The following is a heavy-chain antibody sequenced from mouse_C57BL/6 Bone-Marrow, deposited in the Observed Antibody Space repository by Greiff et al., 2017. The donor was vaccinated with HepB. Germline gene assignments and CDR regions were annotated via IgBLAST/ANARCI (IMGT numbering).Heavy chain of an antibody. CDR3: ARLATVVATDYAMDY. Sequence: QVQLQQPGAELVMPGASVKLSCKASGYTFTSYWMHWVKQRPGQGLEWIGEIDPSDSYTNYNQKFKGKSTLTVDKSSSTASMQLSSLTSEDSAVYYCARLATVVATDYAMDYWGQGTSVTVSS. CDR1: GYTFTSYW. J-gene: IGHJ4*01. CDR2: IDPSDSYT. V-gene: IGHV1-69*01. D-gene: IGHD1-1*01.